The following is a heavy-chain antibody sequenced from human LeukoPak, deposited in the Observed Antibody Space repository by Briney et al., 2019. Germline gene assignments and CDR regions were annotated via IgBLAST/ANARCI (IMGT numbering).Heavy chain of an antibody. D-gene: IGHD6-6*01. CDR2: ISSSGSTI. Sequence: GGSLRLSCAASGFTFSSYEMNWVRQAPGKGLEWVSYISSSGSTIYYADSVKGRFTISRDNAKNSLYLQMNSLRAEDTAVYYCARVPPIAAYGYWGQGTLATVSS. CDR3: ARVPPIAAYGY. V-gene: IGHV3-48*03. J-gene: IGHJ4*02. CDR1: GFTFSSYE.